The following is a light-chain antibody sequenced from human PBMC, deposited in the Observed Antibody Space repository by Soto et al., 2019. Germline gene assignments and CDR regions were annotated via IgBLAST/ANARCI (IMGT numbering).Light chain of an antibody. Sequence: QSVLTQTPSASGTPGQRVTISCSGSSCNIGSNYVYWYQQLPGMAPKLLIYRNNQRPSGVPDRFSGSKSGTSASLATSGLRSEDEADYSCAAWDDSLSTVVIGGGTQLTVL. CDR2: RNN. J-gene: IGLJ2*01. CDR1: SCNIGSNY. CDR3: AAWDDSLSTVV. V-gene: IGLV1-47*01.